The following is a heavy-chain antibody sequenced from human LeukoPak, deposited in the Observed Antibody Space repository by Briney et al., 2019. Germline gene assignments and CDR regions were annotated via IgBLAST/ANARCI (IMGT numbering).Heavy chain of an antibody. CDR1: GGSISSSSYY. J-gene: IGHJ5*02. D-gene: IGHD3-22*01. CDR2: IYYSGST. Sequence: SETLSLTCTVSGGSISSSSYYWGWIRQPPGKGLEWIGSIYYSGSTYYNPSLKSRVTISVDTSKNQFSLKLSSATAADTAVYYCARQYYYDNNWFDPWGQGTLVTVSS. CDR3: ARQYYYDNNWFDP. V-gene: IGHV4-39*01.